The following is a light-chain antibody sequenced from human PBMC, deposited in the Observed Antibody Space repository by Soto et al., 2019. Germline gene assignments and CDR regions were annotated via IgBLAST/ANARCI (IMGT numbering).Light chain of an antibody. J-gene: IGKJ5*01. CDR2: GAS. V-gene: IGKV3D-20*02. CDR3: QQRSNWPSIT. CDR1: QSVSSSY. Sequence: PGQRVTLSCGASQSVSSSYLTWYQQKPGQAPRLLIYGASTRATSIPARFGGSGSGTDFTLTISSLEPEDFAVYYCQQRSNWPSITFGQGTRLEIK.